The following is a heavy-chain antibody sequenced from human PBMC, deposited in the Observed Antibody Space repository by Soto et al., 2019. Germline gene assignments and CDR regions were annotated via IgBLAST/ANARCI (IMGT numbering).Heavy chain of an antibody. D-gene: IGHD3-22*01. CDR2: ISAYNGNT. J-gene: IGHJ4*02. CDR3: ALRRLRDSMDFDN. CDR1: GYTFTSYC. V-gene: IGHV1-18*01. Sequence: ASVKVSCKASGYTFTSYCISWVRQAPGQGLEWMGWISAYNGNTNYAQKLQGRVTMTTDTSTSTAYMELRSLRSDDTAVYYCALRRLRDSMDFDNWGQETLVTVSS.